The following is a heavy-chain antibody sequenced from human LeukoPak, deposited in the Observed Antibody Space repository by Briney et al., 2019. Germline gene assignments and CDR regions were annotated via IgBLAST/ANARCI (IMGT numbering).Heavy chain of an antibody. CDR3: ATYSSLNRREFQY. V-gene: IGHV3-7*01. D-gene: IGHD3-22*01. CDR1: GFTFSNAW. Sequence: GGSLRLSCAASGFTFSNAWMSWVRQASGKGLQWVANIKTDGSEKYYVDSVKGRFTISRDNAKNSLYLQMNSLRAEDTAVYYCATYSSLNRREFQYWGQGTLLTVSS. J-gene: IGHJ1*01. CDR2: IKTDGSEK.